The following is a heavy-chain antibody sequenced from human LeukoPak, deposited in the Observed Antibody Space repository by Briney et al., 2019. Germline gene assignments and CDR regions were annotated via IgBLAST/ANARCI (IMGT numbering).Heavy chain of an antibody. J-gene: IGHJ4*02. CDR2: IGTTSFYI. D-gene: IGHD2-15*01. Sequence: GGSLRLSCGASGFTFSDYSMIWVRQAPGKGLEWVSSIGTTSFYIYYADSVKGRFTISRDNAKNSLHLQMNSLRDEDTAVYYCARGGPRGIEGYVGYFDSWGQGTLVTVSS. V-gene: IGHV3-21*01. CDR3: ARGGPRGIEGYVGYFDS. CDR1: GFTFSDYS.